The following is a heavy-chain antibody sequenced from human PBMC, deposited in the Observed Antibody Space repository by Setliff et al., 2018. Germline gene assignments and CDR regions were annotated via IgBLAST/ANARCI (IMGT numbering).Heavy chain of an antibody. J-gene: IGHJ4*02. CDR2: IGGHNGNT. Sequence: ASVKVSCKASGYGISWLRQTPGQGLEWMGWIGGHNGNTNYAQKFQGRVTLTADTSTTTAYLELTSLRYDDTAVYYCVRGPGPSVVVAIPFDHWGQGSLVTVSS. D-gene: IGHD5-12*01. CDR1: GYG. CDR3: VRGPGPSVVVAIPFDH. V-gene: IGHV1-18*01.